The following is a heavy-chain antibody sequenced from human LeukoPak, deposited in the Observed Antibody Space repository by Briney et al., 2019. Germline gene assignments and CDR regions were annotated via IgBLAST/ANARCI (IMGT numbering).Heavy chain of an antibody. CDR2: IYRGGST. Sequence: GGSLRLSCIASGFTVSSNYMTWVRQAPGKGLEWVSIIYRGGSTYYADSVKGRFTISRDNSKSTLYLQMNSVRAEDTAVYYCARGGAMIRGVFDYWGQGTLVTVSS. CDR3: ARGGAMIRGVFDY. J-gene: IGHJ4*02. D-gene: IGHD3-10*01. CDR1: GFTVSSNY. V-gene: IGHV3-66*01.